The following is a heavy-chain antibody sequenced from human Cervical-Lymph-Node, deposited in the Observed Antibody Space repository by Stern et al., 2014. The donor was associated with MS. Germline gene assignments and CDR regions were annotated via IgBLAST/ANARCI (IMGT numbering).Heavy chain of an antibody. V-gene: IGHV1-46*01. J-gene: IGHJ6*02. CDR2: VNANGGSA. CDR3: ATLYDSSGNYGMEV. CDR1: GYTFLRYY. Sequence: QVQLVQSGAQVKKPGASVKVSRKGSGYTFLRYYIQSVRQAPGQGLEWMGIVNANGGSARYAQKFQGRVTMASDASTSTVSMELSSLRSEDTAVYYCATLYDSSGNYGMEVWGQGTTVIVSS. D-gene: IGHD5/OR15-5a*01.